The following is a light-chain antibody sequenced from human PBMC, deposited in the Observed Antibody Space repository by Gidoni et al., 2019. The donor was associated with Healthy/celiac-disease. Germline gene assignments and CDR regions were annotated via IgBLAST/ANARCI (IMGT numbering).Light chain of an antibody. Sequence: VLTPSPGTLSLSPGERATLSCRASQSVSSSDLAWYQQKPGQAPRLLIYGASSRATCIPDRFSGSGSGTDFTLTISRLEPEDFAVYYCQQYGSSPYTFGQGTKLEIK. CDR1: QSVSSSD. J-gene: IGKJ2*01. V-gene: IGKV3-20*01. CDR3: QQYGSSPYT. CDR2: GAS.